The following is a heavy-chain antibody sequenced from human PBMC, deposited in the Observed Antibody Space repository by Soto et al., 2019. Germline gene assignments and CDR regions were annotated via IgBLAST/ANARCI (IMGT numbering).Heavy chain of an antibody. J-gene: IGHJ4*02. CDR2: IYHSGST. V-gene: IGHV4-4*02. D-gene: IGHD5-12*01. CDR1: SGSISSSNW. Sequence: SETLSLTCAVSSGSISSSNWWSWVRQPPGKGLEWIGEIYHSGSTNYNPSLKSRVTISVDKSKNQFSLKLSSVTAADTAVYYCARDQSGSGYGIYWGQGTLVTVSS. CDR3: ARDQSGSGYGIY.